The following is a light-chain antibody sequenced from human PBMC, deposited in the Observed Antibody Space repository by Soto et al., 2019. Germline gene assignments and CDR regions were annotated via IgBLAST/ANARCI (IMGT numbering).Light chain of an antibody. Sequence: QSALTQPASVSGSPGQSITISCTGSGSDVGASNYVSWYQQHPGKAPNLMIFEVTNRPSGVSDRFSGSKSGNTASLTISSLQAEDEADYYCSLYTSSSTPVVFGGGTKLTVL. CDR1: GSDVGASNY. CDR3: SLYTSSSTPVV. J-gene: IGLJ2*01. V-gene: IGLV2-14*01. CDR2: EVT.